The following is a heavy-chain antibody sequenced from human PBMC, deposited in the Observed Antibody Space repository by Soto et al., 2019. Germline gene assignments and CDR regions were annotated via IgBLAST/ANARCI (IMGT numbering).Heavy chain of an antibody. CDR3: AREMAHGDHPYNWFDP. CDR1: GGSISSYY. D-gene: IGHD4-17*01. CDR2: IYYSGST. J-gene: IGHJ5*02. Sequence: SETLSLTCTVSGGSISSYYWSWIRQPPGKGLEWIGYIYYSGSTNYNPSLKSRVTISVDTSKNQFSLKLSSVTAADTAVYYCAREMAHGDHPYNWFDPWGQGTLLTVSS. V-gene: IGHV4-59*01.